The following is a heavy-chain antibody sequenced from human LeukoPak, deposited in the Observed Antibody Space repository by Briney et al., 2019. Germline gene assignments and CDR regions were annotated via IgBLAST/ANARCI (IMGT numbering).Heavy chain of an antibody. V-gene: IGHV4-59*08. CDR2: IYYSGST. CDR3: ARLGTSGTSGLFDY. Sequence: SETLSLTCTVSGGSISSYYWSWIRQPPGKGLKWIGYIYYSGSTNYNPSLKSRVTISVDTSKNQFSLKLSSVTAADTAVYYCARLGTSGTSGLFDYWGQGTLVTVSS. J-gene: IGHJ4*02. D-gene: IGHD1-26*01. CDR1: GGSISSYY.